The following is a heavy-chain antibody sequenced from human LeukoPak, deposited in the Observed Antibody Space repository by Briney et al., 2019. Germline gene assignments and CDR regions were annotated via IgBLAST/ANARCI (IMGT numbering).Heavy chain of an antibody. D-gene: IGHD3-10*01. CDR3: ARQRYYYGSGSYRPLDC. Sequence: SETLSLTCTVSGGSISSSSYYCDWIRQPPGKGLEWIGSISYSGTTYYNPSLKSRVTISVDTSKNQFSLKLNSVTAADTAVYYCARQRYYYGSGSYRPLDCWGQGTLVTVSS. CDR1: GGSISSSSYY. J-gene: IGHJ4*02. V-gene: IGHV4-39*01. CDR2: ISYSGTT.